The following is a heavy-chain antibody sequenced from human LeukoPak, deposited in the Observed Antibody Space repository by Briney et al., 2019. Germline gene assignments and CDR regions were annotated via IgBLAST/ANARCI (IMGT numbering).Heavy chain of an antibody. CDR1: RFTFSSYA. D-gene: IGHD5-18*01. J-gene: IGHJ4*02. Sequence: GGSLRLSCAASRFTFSSYAMSWVRQAPGKGLEWVSAISGSGSSTYYADSVKGRFTISRDNSKNTLYLQMNSLRAEDTAVYYCAKTGGSGYSYGYRVYFDYWGQGTLVTVSS. CDR3: AKTGGSGYSYGYRVYFDY. CDR2: ISGSGSST. V-gene: IGHV3-23*01.